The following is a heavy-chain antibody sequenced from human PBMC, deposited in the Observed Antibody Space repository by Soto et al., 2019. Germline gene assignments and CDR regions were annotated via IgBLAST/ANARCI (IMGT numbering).Heavy chain of an antibody. CDR2: ISSSSSYI. V-gene: IGHV3-21*01. CDR3: ARDSCSGGSCYYYYMDV. J-gene: IGHJ6*03. Sequence: GGSLRLSCAASGFTFSSYSMNWVRQAPGKGLEWVSSISSSSSYIYYADSVKGRFTISRDNAKNSLYLQMNSLRAEDTAVYYCARDSCSGGSCYYYYMDVWGKGTTVTVSS. D-gene: IGHD2-15*01. CDR1: GFTFSSYS.